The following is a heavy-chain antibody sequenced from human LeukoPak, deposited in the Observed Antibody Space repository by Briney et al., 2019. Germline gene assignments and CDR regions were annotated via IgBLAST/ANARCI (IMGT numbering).Heavy chain of an antibody. CDR2: MNPNTGSA. V-gene: IGHV1-8*01. D-gene: IGHD3-22*01. J-gene: IGHJ4*02. CDR3: ARAPASYYDSSGYYFKRGKGKLDY. CDR1: GFSFTSYD. Sequence: ASVKVSCKASGFSFTSYDINWVRQAAGQGLEWMGWMNPNTGSAAYEQKFQDRVAFTRNTSISTAYMELSSLRSEDTAVCYCARAPASYYDSSGYYFKRGKGKLDYWGQGTLVTVSS.